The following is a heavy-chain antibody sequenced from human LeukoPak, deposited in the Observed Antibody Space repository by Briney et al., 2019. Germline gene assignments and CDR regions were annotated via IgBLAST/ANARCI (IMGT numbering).Heavy chain of an antibody. CDR1: GFIFSSYA. CDR2: ISASGGNT. J-gene: IGHJ5*02. V-gene: IGHV3-23*01. D-gene: IGHD3-22*01. Sequence: GGSLRLSCAASGFIFSSYAMSWVRQAPGKGLEWVSSISASGGNTYRADSVKGRFTISRDNSKNTLYLQMNSLRAEDTAVYYCAREYYYDSILNWFDPWGQGTLVTVSS. CDR3: AREYYYDSILNWFDP.